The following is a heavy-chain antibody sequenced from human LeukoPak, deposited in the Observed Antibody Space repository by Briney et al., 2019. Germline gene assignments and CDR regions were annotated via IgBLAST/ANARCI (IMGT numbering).Heavy chain of an antibody. CDR3: ARASYVGAPITLGD. CDR2: IYYTGIT. CDR1: GGSISSISYY. D-gene: IGHD1-26*01. J-gene: IGHJ4*02. Sequence: SETLSLTCTISGGSISSISYYWGWIRQPPGKGLEWIGYIYYTGITSYNPSLKSRVIISEDTSKNQFSLRLTSVTAADTAVYYCARASYVGAPITLGDWGQGNLVTVSS. V-gene: IGHV4-30-4*08.